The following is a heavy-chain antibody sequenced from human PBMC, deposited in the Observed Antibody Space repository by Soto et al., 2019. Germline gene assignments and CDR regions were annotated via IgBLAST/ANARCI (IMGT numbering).Heavy chain of an antibody. J-gene: IGHJ3*02. V-gene: IGHV5-51*01. CDR3: GTSVEPATPSAFDI. D-gene: IGHD2-15*01. Sequence: GESLKISCQGSGYTFTNYWIGWVRQMPGKGLEWMGIIYPGDSDTRYSPSFQGQVNISADKSISTAYLQWSSLKASDTAVYYCGTSVEPATPSAFDIWGQGTMVTVSS. CDR1: GYTFTNYW. CDR2: IYPGDSDT.